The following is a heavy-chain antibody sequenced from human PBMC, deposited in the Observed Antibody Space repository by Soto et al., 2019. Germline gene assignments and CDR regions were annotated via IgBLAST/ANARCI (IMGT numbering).Heavy chain of an antibody. J-gene: IGHJ6*02. CDR2: IWYDGSNK. V-gene: IGHV3-33*01. CDR1: GFTFSSYG. Sequence: GGSLRLSCAASGFTFSSYGMHWVRQAPGKGLEWVAAIWYDGSNKYYADSVKGRFTISRDNSKNTLYLQMNSLRAEDTAVYYCARDYQWLLPPSGYYYGMDVWGQGTTVTVS. D-gene: IGHD3-22*01. CDR3: ARDYQWLLPPSGYYYGMDV.